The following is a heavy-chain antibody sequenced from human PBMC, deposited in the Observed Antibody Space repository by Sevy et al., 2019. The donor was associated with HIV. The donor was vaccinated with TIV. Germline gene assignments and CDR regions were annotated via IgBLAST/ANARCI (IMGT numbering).Heavy chain of an antibody. CDR3: ARDTVAAAWAFDV. CDR2: ISSSSSYI. CDR1: GFTFSSYS. J-gene: IGHJ3*01. V-gene: IGHV3-21*01. D-gene: IGHD6-13*01. Sequence: GGSLRLSCAASGFTFSSYSMNWVRQAPGKGLEWVSSISSSSSYIYYADSVKGRFTISRDNAKNSLYLQMNSLRAEDTAVYYCARDTVAAAWAFDVWGQGTMVTVSS.